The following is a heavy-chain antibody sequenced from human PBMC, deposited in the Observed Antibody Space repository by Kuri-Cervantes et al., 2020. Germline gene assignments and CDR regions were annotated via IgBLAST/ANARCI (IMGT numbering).Heavy chain of an antibody. CDR3: AREVDTAMVGYGMDV. Sequence: GESLKISCAASGFTFSSYSMNWVRQAPGKGLEWVSYISTSSSPIYYADSVKGRFTISRDNAKNSLYLQMNSLRDEDTAVYYCAREVDTAMVGYGMDVWGQGPTVTVSS. CDR2: ISTSSSPI. J-gene: IGHJ6*02. D-gene: IGHD5-18*01. V-gene: IGHV3-48*02. CDR1: GFTFSSYS.